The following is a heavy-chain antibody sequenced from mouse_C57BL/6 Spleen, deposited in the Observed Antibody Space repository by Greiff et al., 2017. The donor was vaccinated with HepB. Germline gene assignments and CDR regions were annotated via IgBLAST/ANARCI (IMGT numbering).Heavy chain of an antibody. CDR3: AREEDYGNPYYFDY. CDR1: GYTFTDYY. J-gene: IGHJ2*01. CDR2: INPYNGGT. Sequence: VQLQQSGPVLVKPGASVKMSCKASGYTFTDYYMNWVKQSHGKSLEWIGVINPYNGGTSYNQKFKGKATLTVDKSSSTAYMELNSLTSEDSAVYYCAREEDYGNPYYFDYWGQGTTLTVSS. D-gene: IGHD2-1*01. V-gene: IGHV1-19*01.